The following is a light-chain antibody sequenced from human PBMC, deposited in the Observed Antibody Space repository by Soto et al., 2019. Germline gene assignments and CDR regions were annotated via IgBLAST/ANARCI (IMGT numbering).Light chain of an antibody. J-gene: IGLJ1*01. Sequence: QSVLTQPASVSGSPGQSITVSCTGTSNDVGLYDYVSWFQQYPGKSPKLIVYEVSHRPSGVSSRFSGSKSGNTASLTISGLQTEDEADYYCSSYTTVFTYVFGTGTKLIVL. V-gene: IGLV2-14*01. CDR3: SSYTTVFTYV. CDR1: SNDVGLYDY. CDR2: EVS.